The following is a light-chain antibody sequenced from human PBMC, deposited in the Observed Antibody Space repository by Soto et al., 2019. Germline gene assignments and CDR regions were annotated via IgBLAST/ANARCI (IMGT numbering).Light chain of an antibody. Sequence: QSVLTQPTSVSGSPGQSITISCTGNHNDIGTYDYVSWYQQHPGRAPRLLIHGVTTRPSGISDRFSASKSGLTASLTISGLQPEDEADYYCSSFTSNRIYVFXPGTKATVL. CDR2: GVT. J-gene: IGLJ1*01. CDR1: HNDIGTYDY. CDR3: SSFTSNRIYV. V-gene: IGLV2-14*03.